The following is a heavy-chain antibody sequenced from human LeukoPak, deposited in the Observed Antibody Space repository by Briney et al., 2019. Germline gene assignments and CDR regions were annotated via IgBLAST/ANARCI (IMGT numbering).Heavy chain of an antibody. J-gene: IGHJ5*02. V-gene: IGHV4-30-4*08. CDR3: ARDRGLGFDP. Sequence: SWIRQPPGKGLEWIGYIYHTGSAYYTPSLKSRLTISIDTSKNQFSLKLSSVTAADTAIYYCARDRGLGFDPWGQGILVTVSS. CDR2: IYHTGSA. D-gene: IGHD6-19*01.